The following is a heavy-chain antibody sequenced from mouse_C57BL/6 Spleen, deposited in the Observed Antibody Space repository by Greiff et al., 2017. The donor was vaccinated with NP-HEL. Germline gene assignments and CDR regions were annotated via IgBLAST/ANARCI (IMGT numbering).Heavy chain of an antibody. CDR1: GFTFSDYY. V-gene: IGHV5-16*01. J-gene: IGHJ1*03. D-gene: IGHD2-4*01. CDR3: AREGNDYDGDWYFDV. Sequence: EVMLVESEGGLVQPGSSMKLSCTASGFTFSDYYMAWVRQVPEKGLEWVANINYDGSSTYYLDSLKSRFIISRDNAKNILYLQMSSLKSEDTATYYCAREGNDYDGDWYFDVWGTGTTVTVSS. CDR2: INYDGSST.